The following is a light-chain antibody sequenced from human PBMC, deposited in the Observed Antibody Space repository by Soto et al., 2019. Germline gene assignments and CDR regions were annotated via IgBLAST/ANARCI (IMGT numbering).Light chain of an antibody. Sequence: EIVLTQSPATLSLSTGESATLSCRASQSVSSYLAWYQQKPGQAPRLLIYDASNRATGIPARFSGSGSGTDFTLTISSLEPEDFAVYYCQQRSNWPLGITFGPGTKVDIK. V-gene: IGKV3-11*01. CDR3: QQRSNWPLGIT. J-gene: IGKJ3*01. CDR2: DAS. CDR1: QSVSSY.